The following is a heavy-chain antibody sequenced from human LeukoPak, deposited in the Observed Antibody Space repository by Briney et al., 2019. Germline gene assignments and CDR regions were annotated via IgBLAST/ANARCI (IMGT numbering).Heavy chain of an antibody. CDR3: AKDLDYNCMDV. V-gene: IGHV3-43D*03. J-gene: IGHJ6*03. D-gene: IGHD1-1*01. CDR1: GFTFDDYA. CDR2: ITWNGAYT. Sequence: GGSRRLSCAASGFTFDDYAMHWIRQAPGKGLEWVSLITWNGAYTFYADSVKGRFSISRDNSRNSLYLQMNSLRGEDSALYYCAKDLDYNCMDVWGKGTTVTVSS.